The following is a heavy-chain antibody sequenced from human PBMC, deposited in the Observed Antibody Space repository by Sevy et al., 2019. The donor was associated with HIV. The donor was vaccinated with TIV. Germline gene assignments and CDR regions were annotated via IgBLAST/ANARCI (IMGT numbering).Heavy chain of an antibody. CDR3: AREGCTRPHDY. V-gene: IGHV3-23*01. D-gene: IGHD2-8*01. CDR1: GFAFYDYS. Sequence: GGSLRLSCAASGFAFYDYSMSWIRQAPGKGLEWVATLSFGCGKINYADSVKGRFTISRDNSTNSFYLQMDNLRVEDTALYYCAREGCTRPHDYWGQGTRVTVSS. CDR2: LSFGCGKI. J-gene: IGHJ4*02.